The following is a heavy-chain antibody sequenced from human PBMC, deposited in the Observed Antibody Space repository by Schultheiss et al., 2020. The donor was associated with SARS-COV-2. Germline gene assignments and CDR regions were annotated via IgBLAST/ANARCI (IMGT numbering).Heavy chain of an antibody. CDR3: ARATRVESLFSVRGGSFDF. CDR1: GASISSFY. D-gene: IGHD5-24*01. J-gene: IGHJ4*02. V-gene: IGHV4-59*01. CDR2: IYFTGIT. Sequence: SETLSLTCTVSGASISSFYWSWIRQTPGKGLEQVGNIYFTGITKYNPSLKSRITISVDTSKKQFSLRLGSVTAADTAVYYCARATRVESLFSVRGGSFDFWGRGALVTVSS.